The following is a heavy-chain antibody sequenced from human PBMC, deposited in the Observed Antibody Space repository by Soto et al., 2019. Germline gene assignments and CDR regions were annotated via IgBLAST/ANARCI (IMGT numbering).Heavy chain of an antibody. Sequence: GGSLRLSCAASGFTFSSYDMHWVRQATGKGLEWVSAIGTAGDTYYPGSVKGRFTISRENAKNSLYLQMNSLRAEDTAVYYCARRPLVRDPGNYYYYGMDVWGQGTTVTVSS. CDR2: IGTAGDT. CDR3: ARRPLVRDPGNYYYYGMDV. V-gene: IGHV3-13*01. D-gene: IGHD6-13*01. J-gene: IGHJ6*02. CDR1: GFTFSSYD.